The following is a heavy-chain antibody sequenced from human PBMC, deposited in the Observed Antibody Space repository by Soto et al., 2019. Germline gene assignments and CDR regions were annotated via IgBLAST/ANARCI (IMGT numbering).Heavy chain of an antibody. V-gene: IGHV1-46*02. CDR2: INPSCGST. CDR1: GGTINSCA. D-gene: IGHD6-13*01. Sequence: GASVEVCCKASGGTINSCAISWVRQYPGQGLEWMGNINPSCGSTSYAQKFQGRVTMTRDKSTSTVYMELSSLRSENTAVYYCARVRAYSSSVVRDGYYYYGMDVWGQGTTVTVSS. CDR3: ARVRAYSSSVVRDGYYYYGMDV. J-gene: IGHJ6*02.